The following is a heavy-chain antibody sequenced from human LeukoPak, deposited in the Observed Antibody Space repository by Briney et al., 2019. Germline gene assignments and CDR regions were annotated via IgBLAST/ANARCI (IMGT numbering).Heavy chain of an antibody. Sequence: ASVEVSCKASGYTFTSYGISWVRQAPGQGLEWMGWISAYNGNTNYAQKLQGRVTMTTDTSTSTAYMELRSLRSDDTAVYYCARVGRITIFGVYYYGMDVWGQGTTVTVSS. J-gene: IGHJ6*02. CDR1: GYTFTSYG. CDR2: ISAYNGNT. D-gene: IGHD3-3*01. CDR3: ARVGRITIFGVYYYGMDV. V-gene: IGHV1-18*01.